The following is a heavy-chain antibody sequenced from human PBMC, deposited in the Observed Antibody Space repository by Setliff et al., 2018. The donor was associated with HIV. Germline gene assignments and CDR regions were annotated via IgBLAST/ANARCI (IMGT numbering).Heavy chain of an antibody. V-gene: IGHV3-48*01. CDR2: ISNSSSTI. Sequence: PGGSLRLSCAASGFTFSSYSMNWVRQAPGKGLEWVSYISNSSSTIYYADSVKGRFTISRDNAKNSLYLQMNSLRAEDTAVYYCARDREYYGDYVSYFDYWGQGTLVTVSS. CDR1: GFTFSSYS. CDR3: ARDREYYGDYVSYFDY. J-gene: IGHJ4*02. D-gene: IGHD4-17*01.